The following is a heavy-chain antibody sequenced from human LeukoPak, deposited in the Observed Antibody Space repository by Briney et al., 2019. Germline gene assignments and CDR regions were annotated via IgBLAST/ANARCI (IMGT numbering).Heavy chain of an antibody. V-gene: IGHV3-48*04. D-gene: IGHD3-10*02. CDR1: GFTFSNYS. CDR3: AELGITMIGGV. Sequence: GGSLRLSCAASGFTFSNYSMNWVRQAPGKGLEWVSYISSSSSTIYYADSVKGRFTISRDNAKNSLYLQMNSLRAEDTAVYYCAELGITMIGGVWGKGTTVTISS. J-gene: IGHJ6*04. CDR2: ISSSSSTI.